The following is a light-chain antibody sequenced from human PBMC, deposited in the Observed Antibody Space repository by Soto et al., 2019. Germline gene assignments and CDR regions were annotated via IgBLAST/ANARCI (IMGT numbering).Light chain of an antibody. Sequence: DIPLTQSPSSLSASAGDSVTITCRATQNIRSSLNWYQQKPGKAPKLLLYAASSLQSGVPSRFSGSGYGTDFTLSISSLQPEDFATYYCQQSYSSPLTFGGGTKVEIK. CDR3: QQSYSSPLT. J-gene: IGKJ4*01. CDR1: QNIRSS. CDR2: AAS. V-gene: IGKV1-39*01.